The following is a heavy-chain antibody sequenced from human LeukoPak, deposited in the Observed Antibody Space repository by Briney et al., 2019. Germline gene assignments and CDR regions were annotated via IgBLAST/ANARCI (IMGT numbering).Heavy chain of an antibody. CDR2: IYYSEGA. Sequence: TLSPTCTVSGGSISSGGYYWSWIRQHPGKGLEWIGYIYYSEGAYYNPSLKSRVTISVDTSENQFSLKLSSVTAADTAVYYCARVNYGSATKEDYWGQGTLVTVSS. V-gene: IGHV4-31*03. D-gene: IGHD3-10*01. CDR3: ARVNYGSATKEDY. J-gene: IGHJ4*02. CDR1: GGSISSGGYY.